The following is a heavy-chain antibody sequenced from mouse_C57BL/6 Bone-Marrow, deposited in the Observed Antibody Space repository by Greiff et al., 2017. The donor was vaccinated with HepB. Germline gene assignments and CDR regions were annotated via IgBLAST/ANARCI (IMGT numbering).Heavy chain of an antibody. CDR1: GYTFTSYW. D-gene: IGHD1-1*01. J-gene: IGHJ2*01. Sequence: QVQLQQPGAELVMPGASVKLSCKASGYTFTSYWMHWVKQRPGPGLEWIGEIDPSDSYTNYNQKFKGKSTLTVDKSSSTAYMQLSSLTSEDSAVYYCAAYGSSPFDYWGQGTTLTVSS. CDR2: IDPSDSYT. CDR3: AAYGSSPFDY. V-gene: IGHV1-69*01.